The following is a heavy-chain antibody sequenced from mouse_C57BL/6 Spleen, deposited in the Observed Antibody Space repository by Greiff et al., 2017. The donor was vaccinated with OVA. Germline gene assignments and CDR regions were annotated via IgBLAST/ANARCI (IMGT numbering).Heavy chain of an antibody. CDR2: ISDGGSYT. V-gene: IGHV5-4*01. Sequence: VQLKESGGGLVKPGGSLKLSCAASGFTFSSYAMSWVRQTPEKRLEWVATISDGGSYTYYPDNVKGRFTISRDNAKNNLYLQMSHLKSEDTAMYYCARDRLRDGSYFDYWGQGTTLTVSS. D-gene: IGHD2-3*01. CDR3: ARDRLRDGSYFDY. J-gene: IGHJ2*01. CDR1: GFTFSSYA.